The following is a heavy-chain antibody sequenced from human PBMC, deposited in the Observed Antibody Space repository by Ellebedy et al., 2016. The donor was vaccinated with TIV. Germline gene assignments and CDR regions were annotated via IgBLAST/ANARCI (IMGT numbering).Heavy chain of an antibody. V-gene: IGHV3-48*02. CDR1: GFTFSSDS. D-gene: IGHD3-9*01. J-gene: IGHJ4*02. CDR3: ARELRLRYFDYDY. CDR2: ISSSSSTI. Sequence: GESLKISCAASGFTFSSDSMNWVRPAPGKGLEWVSYISSSSSTIYYADSVKGRFTISRDNAKNSLYLQMNSLRDEDTAVYYCARELRLRYFDYDYWGQGTLVTVSS.